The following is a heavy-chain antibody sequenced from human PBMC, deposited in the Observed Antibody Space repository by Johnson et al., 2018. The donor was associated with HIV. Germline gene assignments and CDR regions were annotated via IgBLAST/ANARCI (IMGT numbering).Heavy chain of an antibody. CDR2: IRYDGSYN. CDR1: DFTFSSYG. CDR3: SKDQFHKGGGSLVDGFDI. D-gene: IGHD2-15*01. V-gene: IGHV3-30*02. Sequence: QVQLVESGGGVVQPGGSLRLSCAASDFTFSSYGMHWVRQAPGKGLEWVAFIRYDGSYNYYVDSVKGRFTISKDNSKNTLYLQMNSLRAEDTAVYYCSKDQFHKGGGSLVDGFDIWGQGTMVTVSS. J-gene: IGHJ3*02.